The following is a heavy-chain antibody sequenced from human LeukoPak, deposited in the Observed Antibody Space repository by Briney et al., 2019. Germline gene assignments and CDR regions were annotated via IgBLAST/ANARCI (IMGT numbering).Heavy chain of an antibody. CDR1: GGTFSSYA. Sequence: SVKVSCKASGGTFSSYAISWVRQAPGQRLEWMGRIIPILGIANYAQKFQGRVTITADKSTSTAYMELSSLRSEDTAVYYCARDRAGIAAAGDRYYGMDVWGQGTTVTVSS. D-gene: IGHD6-13*01. V-gene: IGHV1-69*04. J-gene: IGHJ6*02. CDR3: ARDRAGIAAAGDRYYGMDV. CDR2: IIPILGIA.